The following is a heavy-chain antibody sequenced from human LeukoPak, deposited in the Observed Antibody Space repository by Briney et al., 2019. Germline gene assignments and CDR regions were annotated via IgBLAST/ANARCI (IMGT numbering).Heavy chain of an antibody. CDR2: FNSDTGNT. CDR3: VRGGPNKSGWTLDY. J-gene: IGHJ4*02. D-gene: IGHD6-19*01. Sequence: ASVKVSCKVSGYTLTNYAIHWVRQAPGQRLEWMGWFNSDTGNTEYSQKFQGRVSISRDTSANTAYMEVNRLRPEDTAVFYCVRGGPNKSGWTLDYWGQGTLVTVPS. CDR1: GYTLTNYA. V-gene: IGHV1-3*01.